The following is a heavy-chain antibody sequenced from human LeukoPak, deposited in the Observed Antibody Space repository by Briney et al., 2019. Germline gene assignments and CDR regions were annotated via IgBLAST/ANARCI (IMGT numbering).Heavy chain of an antibody. CDR2: IYYSGST. Sequence: SETLSLTCTVSGGSIFIYYWSWIRQSPGKGLEWIGHIYYSGSTNYNPSLKSRVTISVDTSKNQFSLKLSSVTAADTAVYYCARGGYYYDSSGYYFYWGQGTLVTVSS. J-gene: IGHJ4*02. D-gene: IGHD3-22*01. CDR3: ARGGYYYDSSGYYFY. CDR1: GGSIFIYY. V-gene: IGHV4-59*12.